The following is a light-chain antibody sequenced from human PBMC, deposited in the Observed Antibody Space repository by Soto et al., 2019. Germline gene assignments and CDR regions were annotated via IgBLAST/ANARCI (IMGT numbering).Light chain of an antibody. J-gene: IGKJ1*01. CDR1: QRINRD. V-gene: IGKV3-15*01. CDR3: QQYNNSPGT. CDR2: AAS. Sequence: IVMAQSPATLSMSPGARATLSCRASQRINRDLAWYQQKPGQSPRLLIFAASIRATGIPARFSGSGSGTEFTPTIGSLQSEDCAPYYCQQYNNSPGTFGQGTKVDIK.